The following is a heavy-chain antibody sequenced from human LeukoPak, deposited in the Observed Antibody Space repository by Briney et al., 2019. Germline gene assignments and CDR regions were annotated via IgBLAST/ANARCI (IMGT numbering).Heavy chain of an antibody. V-gene: IGHV1-46*01. CDR1: GYTFTSYY. CDR3: ARDLPAEGYYDSSGPFDY. J-gene: IGHJ4*02. D-gene: IGHD3-22*01. Sequence: ASVKVSCKASGYTFTSYYMHWVRQAPGQGLEWMGIINPSDGSTSYAQKFQGRVTMTRDTSTSTVYMELSSLRSEDTAVYYCARDLPAEGYYDSSGPFDYWGQGTLVTVSS. CDR2: INPSDGST.